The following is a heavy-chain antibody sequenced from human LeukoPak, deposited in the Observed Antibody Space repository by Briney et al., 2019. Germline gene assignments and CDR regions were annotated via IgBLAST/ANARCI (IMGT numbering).Heavy chain of an antibody. D-gene: IGHD4-17*01. CDR3: EKSYGAYEPGGPSYYGMEV. J-gene: IGHJ6*02. CDR1: GFTFSSYG. V-gene: IGHV3-30*18. CDR2: ISYDGSNK. Sequence: GGSLRLSCAASGFTFSSYGMHWVRQAPGKGLEWVAVISYDGSNKYYADSVKGRFTISRDNSKNTLYLQMNSLRAEDTAVYYCEKSYGAYEPGGPSYYGMEVWGQGTTGTVSS.